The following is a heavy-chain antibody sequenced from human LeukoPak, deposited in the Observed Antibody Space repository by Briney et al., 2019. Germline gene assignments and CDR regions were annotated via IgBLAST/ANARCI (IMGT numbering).Heavy chain of an antibody. D-gene: IGHD5-18*01. CDR3: ARDGYDVDTAMVVPFDY. Sequence: GGSLRLSCAASGFTFSSYSMNWVRQAPGKGQEWVSSISSSSSYIYYADSVKGRFTISRDNAKNSLYLQMNSLRAEDTAVYYCARDGYDVDTAMVVPFDYWGQGTLVTVSS. J-gene: IGHJ4*02. CDR2: ISSSSSYI. CDR1: GFTFSSYS. V-gene: IGHV3-21*01.